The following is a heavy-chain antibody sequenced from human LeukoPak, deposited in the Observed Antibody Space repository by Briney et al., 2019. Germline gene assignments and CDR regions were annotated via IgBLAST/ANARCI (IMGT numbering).Heavy chain of an antibody. CDR2: IYYSGSI. CDR1: GASISIHY. CDR3: ARSSWLQSSYYFDY. D-gene: IGHD5-24*01. V-gene: IGHV4-59*08. Sequence: SETLSLTCTVSGASISIHYWSWIRHPPGKGLEWIGYIYYSGSINYNPSLKCPVTISVDTSKHQFSLKLSSVTAADTAVYYCARSSWLQSSYYFDYWGQGTLVTVSS. J-gene: IGHJ4*02.